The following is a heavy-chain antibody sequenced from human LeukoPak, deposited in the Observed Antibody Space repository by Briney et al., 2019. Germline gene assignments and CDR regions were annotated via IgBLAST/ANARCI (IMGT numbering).Heavy chain of an antibody. V-gene: IGHV3-23*01. D-gene: IGHD7-27*01. CDR1: GFTFSSYT. J-gene: IGHJ4*02. CDR3: AKDGGLWVSAHWGDS. Sequence: GGSMRLSCTASGFTFSSYTMTWVRQAPGKGLKWVSTITTGDGNTYYADSVKGRFTVSRDDSKNTLYLQMNSLRAEDTAVYYCAKDGGLWVSAHWGDSWGRGTLVTVSS. CDR2: ITTGDGNT.